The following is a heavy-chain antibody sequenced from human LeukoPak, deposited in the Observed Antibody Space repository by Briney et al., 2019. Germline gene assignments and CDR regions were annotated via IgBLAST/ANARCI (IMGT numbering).Heavy chain of an antibody. CDR2: INPNSGGT. CDR1: GYTFTGYY. CDR3: ARGTARLPQAGYQYMDV. D-gene: IGHD6-6*01. Sequence: ASVKVSCKASGYTFTGYYMHWVRQAPGQGLEWMGWINPNSGGTNYAQKFQGRVTMTRDTSISTAYMELSRLRSDDTAVYYCARGTARLPQAGYQYMDVWGKGTTVTVSS. J-gene: IGHJ6*03. V-gene: IGHV1-2*02.